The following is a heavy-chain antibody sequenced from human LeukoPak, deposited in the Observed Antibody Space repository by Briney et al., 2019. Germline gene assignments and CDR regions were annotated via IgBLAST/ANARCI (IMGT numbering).Heavy chain of an antibody. CDR2: IYPGDSDT. J-gene: IGHJ6*03. V-gene: IGHV5-51*01. Sequence: GESLKISWKGSGYSFTSYWIGGVRQMPGKGLEWMGIIYPGDSDTRYSPSFQGQVTISADKSISTAYLQRSSLKASDTAMYYCARHPIVVVPAAFHPYYYYYMDVWGKGTTVTVSS. CDR1: GYSFTSYW. CDR3: ARHPIVVVPAAFHPYYYYYMDV. D-gene: IGHD2-2*01.